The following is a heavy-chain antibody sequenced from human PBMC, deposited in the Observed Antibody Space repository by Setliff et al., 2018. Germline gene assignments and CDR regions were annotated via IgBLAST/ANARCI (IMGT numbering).Heavy chain of an antibody. CDR3: ARGALVLQFLEWLPRFYYMDV. D-gene: IGHD3-3*01. J-gene: IGHJ6*03. Sequence: ASVKVSCKASGGTFSSYAISWVRQAPGQGLEWMGGINPNSGGTNYAQKFQGRVTMTRDTSISTAYMELSSLRSEDTAVYFCARGALVLQFLEWLPRFYYMDVWGKGTTVTVSS. V-gene: IGHV1-2*02. CDR1: GGTFSSYA. CDR2: INPNSGGT.